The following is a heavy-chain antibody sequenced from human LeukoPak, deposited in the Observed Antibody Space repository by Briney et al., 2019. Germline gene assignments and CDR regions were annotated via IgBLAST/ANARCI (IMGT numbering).Heavy chain of an antibody. D-gene: IGHD3-22*01. V-gene: IGHV3-23*01. J-gene: IGHJ4*02. CDR2: IVGSGGNT. CDR3: AKTYYYDSSGTHDY. Sequence: GGSLRLSCAASGFSFSSYAMRWVRQAPGKGLEWVSGIVGSGGNTYYADSVKGRFTISRENSKNTLYLQVNSLRAEDTAVYYCAKTYYYDSSGTHDYWGQGTLVSVSS. CDR1: GFSFSSYA.